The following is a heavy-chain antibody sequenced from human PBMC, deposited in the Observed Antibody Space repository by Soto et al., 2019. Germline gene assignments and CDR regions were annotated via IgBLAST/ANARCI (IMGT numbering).Heavy chain of an antibody. CDR2: ISGSGGST. D-gene: IGHD3-22*01. Sequence: GPLRLSCAASGFTFSSYAMSWVRQAPGKGLEWISAISGSGGSTYYADSVKGRFTISRDNSKNTLYLQMNSLRAEDTAVYYCAKDQALYYYDSSGYYNYWGQGTLVTVSS. J-gene: IGHJ4*02. CDR1: GFTFSSYA. V-gene: IGHV3-23*01. CDR3: AKDQALYYYDSSGYYNY.